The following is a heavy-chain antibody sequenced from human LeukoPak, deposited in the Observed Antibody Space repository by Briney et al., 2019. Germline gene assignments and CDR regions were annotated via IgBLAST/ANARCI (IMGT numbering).Heavy chain of an antibody. CDR2: IYYSGST. J-gene: IGHJ3*02. CDR3: ARFAPNAFDI. CDR1: GGSISSYY. V-gene: IGHV4-59*01. Sequence: SETLSLTCTVSGGSISSYYWSWIRQPPGKGLEWIGYIYYSGSTNYNPSLKSRVTISVDTSKNQFSLKLSSVTAADTAVYYCARFAPNAFDIWGQGTMVTVSS.